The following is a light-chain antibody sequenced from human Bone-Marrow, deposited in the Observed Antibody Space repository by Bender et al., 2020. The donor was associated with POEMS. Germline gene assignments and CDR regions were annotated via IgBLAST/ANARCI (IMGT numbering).Light chain of an antibody. Sequence: RPDSGPRFLMKINAYGTYTKGDGIPDRFSGSSSGAERYLSISGIQSDDEADYYCQTWGTAVVFGAGTKLTVL. V-gene: IGLV4-69*02. J-gene: IGLJ2*01. CDR2: INAYGTY. CDR3: QTWGTAVV.